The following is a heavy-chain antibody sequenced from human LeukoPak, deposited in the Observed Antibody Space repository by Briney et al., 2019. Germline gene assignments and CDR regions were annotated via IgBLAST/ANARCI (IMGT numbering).Heavy chain of an antibody. CDR2: ITSGGDYI. Sequence: GGSLRLSCAASGFTFNTFNMNWVPQAPGKGLEWVSSITSGGDYIYYADSVKGRFTTSRDNAKNSLSLQLNSLRVEDAAVYYCARGHYELLAASYKWTPDYWGQGTLVTVSS. CDR1: GFTFNTFN. D-gene: IGHD3-9*01. V-gene: IGHV3-21*01. J-gene: IGHJ4*02. CDR3: ARGHYELLAASYKWTPDY.